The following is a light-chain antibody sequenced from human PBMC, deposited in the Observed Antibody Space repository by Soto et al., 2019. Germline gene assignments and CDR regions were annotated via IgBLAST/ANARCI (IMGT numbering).Light chain of an antibody. CDR3: QQSYSTPLT. CDR2: AAS. CDR1: QSISSY. Sequence: DIQMPQSPSSLSASVGDRVTITCRASQSISSYLNWYQQKPGKAPKHLIYAASSLQSGVPSRFSGSGSGTDFTLTISSLQPEDFATYYWQQSYSTPLTFGGGTKVEIK. V-gene: IGKV1-39*01. J-gene: IGKJ4*01.